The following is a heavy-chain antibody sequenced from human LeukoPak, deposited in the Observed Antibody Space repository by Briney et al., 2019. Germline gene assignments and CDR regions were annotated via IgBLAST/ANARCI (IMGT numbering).Heavy chain of an antibody. D-gene: IGHD3-16*01. CDR3: AKGTPIMDYDNRAGDH. V-gene: IGHV3-23*01. CDR2: IGGSGGST. CDR1: GFTFSSFA. Sequence: GGSLRPSCAASGFTFSSFAMSWVRQAPGKGLEWVSAIGGSGGSTYYADSVKGRFTISRDNSRNTLYLQMNSLTVEDTAVYYCAKGTPIMDYDNRAGDHWGQGTLVTVSS. J-gene: IGHJ4*02.